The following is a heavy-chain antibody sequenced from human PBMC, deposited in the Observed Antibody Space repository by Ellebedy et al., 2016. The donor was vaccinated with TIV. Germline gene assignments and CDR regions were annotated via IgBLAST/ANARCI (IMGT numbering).Heavy chain of an antibody. Sequence: AASVKVSCKASGGTFSSYAISWVRQAPGQGLEWMGGIIPIFGTANYAQKFQGRVTITADKSTSTAYMELSSLRSEDTAVYYCARAGLRFLEWGYFDLWGRGTLATVSS. CDR1: GGTFSSYA. V-gene: IGHV1-69*06. CDR3: ARAGLRFLEWGYFDL. J-gene: IGHJ2*01. D-gene: IGHD3-3*01. CDR2: IIPIFGTA.